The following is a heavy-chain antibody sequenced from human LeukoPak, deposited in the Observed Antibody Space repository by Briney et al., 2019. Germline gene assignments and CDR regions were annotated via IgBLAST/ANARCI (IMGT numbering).Heavy chain of an antibody. CDR3: ARAWISGWFDP. Sequence: PSETLSLTCAVYGGSFSGYHWSWIRQPPGKGLEWIGEINHSGSTNCNPSLKSRVTISVDTSKNQLSLKLSSVTAADTAVYYCARAWISGWFDPWGQGTLVTVSS. J-gene: IGHJ5*02. D-gene: IGHD6-25*01. V-gene: IGHV4-34*01. CDR1: GGSFSGYH. CDR2: INHSGST.